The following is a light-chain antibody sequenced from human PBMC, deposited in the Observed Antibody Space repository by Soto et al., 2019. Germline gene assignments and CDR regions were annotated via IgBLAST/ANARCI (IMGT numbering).Light chain of an antibody. J-gene: IGKJ1*01. Sequence: EIVLTQSPGTLSLSPGERATLSCRASQSVSSYLAWYQQKPGQAPRLLIYDASNRATGIPARFSGSGSGTDFTLTISRLEPEDFATYYCQQLKSYPQTFGQGTKVDIK. CDR2: DAS. V-gene: IGKV3-11*01. CDR1: QSVSSY. CDR3: QQLKSYPQT.